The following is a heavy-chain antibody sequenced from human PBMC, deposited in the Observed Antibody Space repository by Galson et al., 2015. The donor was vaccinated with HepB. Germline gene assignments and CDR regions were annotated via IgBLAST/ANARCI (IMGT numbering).Heavy chain of an antibody. Sequence: SLRLSCAASGFTFSTYAMSWVRQAPGKGLEWVSGISGSGGNTYYPDSAKGRFTISRDNSKNTLYLQMNSLRAEDTAIYYCAKNLAGVLIPAACYYYYGMDVWGQGTTVTVSS. CDR2: ISGSGGNT. D-gene: IGHD2-2*01. CDR3: AKNLAGVLIPAACYYYYGMDV. CDR1: GFTFSTYA. V-gene: IGHV3-23*01. J-gene: IGHJ6*02.